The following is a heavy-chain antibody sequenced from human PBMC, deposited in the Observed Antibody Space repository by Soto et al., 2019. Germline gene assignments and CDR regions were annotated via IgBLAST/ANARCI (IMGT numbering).Heavy chain of an antibody. CDR3: ARPYSSSSCGNWFDP. V-gene: IGHV4-34*01. CDR2: INHGGST. Sequence: SETLSLTCAVYGGSFSGYYWSWIRQPPGKGLEWIGEINHGGSTDYNPSLKSRATISVDTSKNKFSLKLSSVTAADTAVYYCARPYSSSSCGNWFDPWGQGTLVTVSS. J-gene: IGHJ5*02. CDR1: GGSFSGYY. D-gene: IGHD6-6*01.